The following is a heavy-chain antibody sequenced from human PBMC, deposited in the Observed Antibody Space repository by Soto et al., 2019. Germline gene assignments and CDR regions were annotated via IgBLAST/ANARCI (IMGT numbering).Heavy chain of an antibody. Sequence: EVQLVESGGGLVQPGGSLRLSCAASGFTFSSYWMSWARQAPGKGLEWVANIKQDESEKYYVDPVKGLFTVSRDNAKNSLYLQMNSLRAADTAVYYCARGNWGSRPLDYWGQGPLVTVSS. D-gene: IGHD7-27*01. CDR2: IKQDESEK. CDR3: ARGNWGSRPLDY. J-gene: IGHJ4*02. CDR1: GFTFSSYW. V-gene: IGHV3-7*01.